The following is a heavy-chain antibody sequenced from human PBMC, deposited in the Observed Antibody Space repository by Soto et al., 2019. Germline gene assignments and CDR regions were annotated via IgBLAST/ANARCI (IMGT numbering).Heavy chain of an antibody. D-gene: IGHD3-9*01. Sequence: SVKVSCKASGGVNLRDYRTTWVRRAPGQGLEWMGGIIPKLGSANYAQNFQGRVTVTADESTNTVYMELRSLRSDDTAVYYCARDGLAPHYDILTGYYKGWFDPWGQGTLVTVSS. CDR3: ARDGLAPHYDILTGYYKGWFDP. J-gene: IGHJ5*02. CDR1: GGVNLRDYR. V-gene: IGHV1-69*13. CDR2: IIPKLGSA.